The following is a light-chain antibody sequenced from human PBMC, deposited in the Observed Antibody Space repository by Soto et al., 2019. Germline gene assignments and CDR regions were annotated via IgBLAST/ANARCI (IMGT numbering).Light chain of an antibody. V-gene: IGLV1-40*01. J-gene: IGLJ1*01. CDR3: QSYDSSLRGSYV. Sequence: QPVLTQPPSVSGAPGQRVTISCTGSSSNIGAGYDVHWYQQLPGTAPKLLIYGNSNRPSGVPDRFSGSKSGTSASLAIPGLQAEDEADYYCQSYDSSLRGSYVFGTGTKLTVL. CDR2: GNS. CDR1: SSNIGAGYD.